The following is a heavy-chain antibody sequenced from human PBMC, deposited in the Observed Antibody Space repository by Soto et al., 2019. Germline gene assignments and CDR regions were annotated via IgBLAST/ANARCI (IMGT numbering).Heavy chain of an antibody. J-gene: IGHJ4*02. V-gene: IGHV3-48*02. CDR2: ISSSSSTI. Sequence: EVQLVESGGGLVQPGGSLRLSCAASGFTFSSYSMNWVRQAPGKGLAWVSYISSSSSTIYYADSVKGRFTISRDNAKNSLYLQMNSLRDEDTAVYYCARSVDSYDSSGYYYWGQGTLVTVSS. D-gene: IGHD3-22*01. CDR1: GFTFSSYS. CDR3: ARSVDSYDSSGYYY.